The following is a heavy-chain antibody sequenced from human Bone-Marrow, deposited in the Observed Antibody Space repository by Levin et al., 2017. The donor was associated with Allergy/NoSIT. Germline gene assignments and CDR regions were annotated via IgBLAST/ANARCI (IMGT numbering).Heavy chain of an antibody. CDR2: ISWNSGSI. J-gene: IGHJ4*02. Sequence: GGSLRLSCAASGFTFDDYAMHWVRQAPGKGLEWVSGISWNSGSIGYADSVKGRFTISRDNAKNSLYLQMNSLRAEDTALYYCAKGHTASYFDYWGQGTLVTVSS. CDR1: GFTFDDYA. D-gene: IGHD2-21*02. V-gene: IGHV3-9*01. CDR3: AKGHTASYFDY.